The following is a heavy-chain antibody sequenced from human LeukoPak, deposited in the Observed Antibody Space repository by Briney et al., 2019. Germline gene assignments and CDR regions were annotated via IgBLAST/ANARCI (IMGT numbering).Heavy chain of an antibody. CDR3: ARDHLWFGESEFDY. J-gene: IGHJ4*02. CDR1: GFTFSSYW. V-gene: IGHV3-7*01. CDR2: IKQDGSEK. Sequence: PGGSLRLSCAASGFTFSSYWMSWVRQAPGKGLEWVANIKQDGSEKYYVDSVKGRFTISRDNAKNSLYLQMNSLRAEDTAVYHCARDHLWFGESEFDYWGQGTLVTVSS. D-gene: IGHD3-10*01.